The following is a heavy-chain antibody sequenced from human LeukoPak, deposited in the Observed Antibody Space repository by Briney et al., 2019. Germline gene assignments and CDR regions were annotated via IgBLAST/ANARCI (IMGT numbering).Heavy chain of an antibody. CDR3: AEGYCSGGSCYPGGY. CDR2: FDPEDGET. J-gene: IGHJ4*02. D-gene: IGHD2-15*01. CDR1: GYTLTELS. Sequence: ASVKVSCKVSGYTLTELSMHWVRQAPGKGLEWMGGFDPEDGETIYAQKLQGRVTMTTDTSTSTAYMELRSLRSDDTAVYYCAEGYCSGGSCYPGGYWGQGTLVTVSS. V-gene: IGHV1-24*01.